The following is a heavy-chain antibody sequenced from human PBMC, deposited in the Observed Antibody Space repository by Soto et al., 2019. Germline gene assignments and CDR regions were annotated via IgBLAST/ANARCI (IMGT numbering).Heavy chain of an antibody. CDR1: GFTFTSSA. V-gene: IGHV1-58*01. CDR2: IVVGSGNT. D-gene: IGHD4-17*01. J-gene: IGHJ6*02. CDR3: ARETHDYGDYVYYYGMDV. Sequence: SVKVSCKASGFTFTSSAVQWVRQARGQRLEWIGWIVVGSGNTNYAQKFQERVTITRDMSTSTAYMELSSLRSEDTAVYYCARETHDYGDYVYYYGMDVWGQGTTVTVSS.